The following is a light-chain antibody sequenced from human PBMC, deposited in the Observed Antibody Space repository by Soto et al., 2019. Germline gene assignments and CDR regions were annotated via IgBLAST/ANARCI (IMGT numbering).Light chain of an antibody. Sequence: EIVLTQSPNTLSLSPGERATLSCRASQSVNSDYLVWYQQKPGQAPRLLIYGASRRTTGIPDRFSGSGSGTDFTLSISSLEAEAFAVYYCQHYGNSPHSVTFGPGNKVDIK. CDR1: QSVNSDY. J-gene: IGKJ3*01. V-gene: IGKV3-20*01. CDR3: QHYGNSPHSVT. CDR2: GAS.